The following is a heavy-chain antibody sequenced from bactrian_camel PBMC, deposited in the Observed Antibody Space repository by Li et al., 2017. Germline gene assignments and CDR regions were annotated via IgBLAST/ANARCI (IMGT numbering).Heavy chain of an antibody. CDR2: IATGSGNT. CDR1: ENLYGNTCC. D-gene: IGHD3*01. CDR3: AAGPGGNCNLSRGWYKY. V-gene: IGHV3S63*01. J-gene: IGHJ4*01. Sequence: HVQLVESGGGSVQAGESLRLSCLAAENLYGNTCCMGWFRQGPKNERERVARIATGSGNTYYADSVKGRFTISQDNAENTLYLQMDSLKPEDTGMYYCAAGPGGNCNLSRGWYKYWDQGTQVTVS.